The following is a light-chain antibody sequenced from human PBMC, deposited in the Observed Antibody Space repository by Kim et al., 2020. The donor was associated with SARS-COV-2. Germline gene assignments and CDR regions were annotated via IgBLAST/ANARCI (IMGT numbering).Light chain of an antibody. Sequence: LSPGERATLSCRARQSVSSFVNWYQQQPGEAPRLLMYDVSNRATGIPARFSGSGSGTDFTLTISSLEPEDFAVYYCQQRRDWPPTFGQGTRLEIK. CDR3: QQRRDWPPT. CDR2: DVS. V-gene: IGKV3-11*01. J-gene: IGKJ5*01. CDR1: QSVSSF.